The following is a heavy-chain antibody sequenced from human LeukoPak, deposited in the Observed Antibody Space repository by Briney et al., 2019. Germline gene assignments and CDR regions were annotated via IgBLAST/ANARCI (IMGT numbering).Heavy chain of an antibody. V-gene: IGHV4-59*08. CDR3: ARRGSYGGHSEGLDP. CDR1: GDSISSYY. Sequence: SEPLSLPCTVSGDSISSYYGRWLRQPPGKGLEGLGYNLYSGTTSYSPALKSRVTISVDTSKNQTTLKLSSVTAADPAVYYCARRGSYGGHSEGLDPWGQGTLVTVSS. J-gene: IGHJ5*02. D-gene: IGHD4-23*01. CDR2: NLYSGTT.